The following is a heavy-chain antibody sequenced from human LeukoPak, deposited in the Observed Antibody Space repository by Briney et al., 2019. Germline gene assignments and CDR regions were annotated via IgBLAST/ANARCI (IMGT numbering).Heavy chain of an antibody. V-gene: IGHV3-30*02. CDR3: ARSLVDGDYFYNMDV. CDR1: GSAFRNYG. CDR2: IRPDGGDK. Sequence: PGGPLRLPCAAPGSAFRNYGMHWVRQAPAKGLEWMTFIRPDGGDKYYADSVKGRFTISRDNPKNTLSLQMNSLTAEDTAVYYCARSLVDGDYFYNMDVWGKGTTVTVSS. J-gene: IGHJ6*03. D-gene: IGHD2-8*02.